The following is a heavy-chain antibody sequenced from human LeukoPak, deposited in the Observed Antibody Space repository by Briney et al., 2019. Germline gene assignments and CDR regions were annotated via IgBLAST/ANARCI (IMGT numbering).Heavy chain of an antibody. CDR2: IYDSGST. CDR1: GGSISSGDYS. Sequence: SETLSLTCTVSGGSISSGDYSWGWLRQHPGKGLEWIGYIYDSGSTYYYPSLKSRVSISVDTSKNQFSLKLSAGTAADTAGYDCARDPNYWGQGTLVTVSS. CDR3: ARDPNY. J-gene: IGHJ4*02. V-gene: IGHV4-31*03.